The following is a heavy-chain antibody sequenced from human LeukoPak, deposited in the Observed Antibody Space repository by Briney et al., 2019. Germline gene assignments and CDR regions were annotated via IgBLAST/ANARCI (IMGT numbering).Heavy chain of an antibody. D-gene: IGHD3-10*01. CDR3: SRDEGSGSYLDY. J-gene: IGHJ4*02. CDR2: ISGSGGST. Sequence: GGSLRLSSAASGFSFSGYDMSWVRQAPGKGLEWGSAISGSGGSTYYADSVKGRFTISRDNSKNTLCLQMNSLRVEDTAVFYCSRDEGSGSYLDYWGQGTLVAVSS. V-gene: IGHV3-23*01. CDR1: GFSFSGYD.